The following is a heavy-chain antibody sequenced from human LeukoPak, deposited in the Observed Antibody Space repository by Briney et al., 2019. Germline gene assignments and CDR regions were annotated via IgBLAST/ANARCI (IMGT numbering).Heavy chain of an antibody. J-gene: IGHJ5*02. CDR3: ARGGGGGHVLWFGRGDWFDP. V-gene: IGHV3-21*01. CDR1: GFTFSSYS. D-gene: IGHD3-10*01. Sequence: GGSLRLSCAASGFTFSSYSMNWVRQAPGKGLEGVSSISSSSSYIYYADSVKGGFTISRDNANNSLYLQMNSLRAEDTAVYYCARGGGGGHVLWFGRGDWFDPWGQGTLVTVSS. CDR2: ISSSSSYI.